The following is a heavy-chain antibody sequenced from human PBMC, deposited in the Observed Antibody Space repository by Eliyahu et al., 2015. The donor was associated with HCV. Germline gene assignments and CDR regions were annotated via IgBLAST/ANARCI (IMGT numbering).Heavy chain of an antibody. D-gene: IGHD6-13*01. CDR1: GGSISSSSYY. V-gene: IGHV4-39*01. CDR3: ARRRLPYFIAAAGKNAFDI. Sequence: QLQLQESGPGLVKPSETLSLTCTVSGGSISSSSYYWGWIRQPPGKGLEWIGSIYYSGSTYYNPSLKSRVTISVDTSKNQFSLKLSSVTAADTAVYYCARRRLPYFIAAAGKNAFDIWGQGTMVTVSS. J-gene: IGHJ3*02. CDR2: IYYSGST.